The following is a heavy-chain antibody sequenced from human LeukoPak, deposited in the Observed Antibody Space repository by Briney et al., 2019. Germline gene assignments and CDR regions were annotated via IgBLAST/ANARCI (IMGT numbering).Heavy chain of an antibody. CDR1: GFTVSSNY. V-gene: IGHV3-53*01. Sequence: PGVSLRLSCAASGFTVSSNYMSWVRQAPGKGLEWVSVIYSGGSTYYADSVKGRFTISRDNSKNTLYLQMNSLRAEDTAVYYCAKQYGGSGGDAFEIWGQGTLVIVSS. CDR2: IYSGGST. D-gene: IGHD6-25*01. CDR3: AKQYGGSGGDAFEI. J-gene: IGHJ3*02.